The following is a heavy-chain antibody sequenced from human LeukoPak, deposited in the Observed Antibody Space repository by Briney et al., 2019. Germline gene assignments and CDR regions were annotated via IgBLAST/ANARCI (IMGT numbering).Heavy chain of an antibody. CDR3: ARVRYCSTNRCYDREFDN. CDR2: IYYSGNT. V-gene: IGHV4-59*01. J-gene: IGHJ4*02. Sequence: SETLSLTCTVSGGSISNYYWSWIRQPPGKGLEWIGYIYYSGNTNYNPSLKSRVTISVDTSKNQFSLKLNSETAADTAVYYCARVRYCSTNRCYDREFDNWGQGTLVTVSS. D-gene: IGHD2-2*01. CDR1: GGSISNYY.